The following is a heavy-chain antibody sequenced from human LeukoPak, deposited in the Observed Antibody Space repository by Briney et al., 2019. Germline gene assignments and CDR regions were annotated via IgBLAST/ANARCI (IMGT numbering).Heavy chain of an antibody. CDR1: GYSFTSYW. CDR3: ARHRKNYGDYLDAFDI. V-gene: IGHV5-51*01. CDR2: IYPGDSDT. J-gene: IGHJ3*02. Sequence: GESLKISCKGSGYSFTSYWIGWVRQMPGKGLEWMGIIYPGDSDTRYSPSFQGQVTISADKSISTAYLQWSSLKASDTAMYYCARHRKNYGDYLDAFDIWGQGIMVTVSS. D-gene: IGHD4-17*01.